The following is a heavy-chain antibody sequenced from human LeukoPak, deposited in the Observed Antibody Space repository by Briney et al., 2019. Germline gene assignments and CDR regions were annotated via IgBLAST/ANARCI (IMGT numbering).Heavy chain of an antibody. J-gene: IGHJ3*02. CDR1: GFTFGDYY. CDR3: ARDVPSFSLADAFDI. Sequence: SGGSLRLSCAASGFTFGDYYMSWIRQAPGKGLEWLSYISSSGSTIYYADSVKGRFTISRDNAKNSLYLQMNSLRAEDTAVYYCARDVPSFSLADAFDIWGQGTMVTVSS. D-gene: IGHD3-16*01. V-gene: IGHV3-11*01. CDR2: ISSSGSTI.